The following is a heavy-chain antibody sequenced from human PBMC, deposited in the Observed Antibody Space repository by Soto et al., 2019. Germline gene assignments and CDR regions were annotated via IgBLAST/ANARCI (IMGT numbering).Heavy chain of an antibody. CDR1: GYTFNSYG. V-gene: IGHV1-18*04. D-gene: IGHD2-15*01. J-gene: IGHJ4*02. CDR2: ISAYNGNT. CDR3: ARESCSGGTCYSDY. Sequence: QVQLVQSGAEVKKPGASVKVSCKAPGYTFNSYGFSWVRQAPGQGLEWMGWISAYNGNTNYAQKAQGRVTMTTDTSTSTAYMELGSLRADDTAVYYCARESCSGGTCYSDYWGQGTLVTVSS.